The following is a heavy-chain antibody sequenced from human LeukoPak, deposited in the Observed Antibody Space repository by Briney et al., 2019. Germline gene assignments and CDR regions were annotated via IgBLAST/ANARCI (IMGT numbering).Heavy chain of an antibody. Sequence: GGSLRLSCAASGFTFSSYWMSWGRQAPGKGLEWVANIKEDGSHKYYLDSVKGRFTISRDNAKNSLYLQMNNLRAEDTAVYYCTRDLQGPHYYYIDVWGKGTTVTVSS. J-gene: IGHJ6*03. CDR1: GFTFSSYW. CDR2: IKEDGSHK. V-gene: IGHV3-7*01. D-gene: IGHD5-24*01. CDR3: TRDLQGPHYYYIDV.